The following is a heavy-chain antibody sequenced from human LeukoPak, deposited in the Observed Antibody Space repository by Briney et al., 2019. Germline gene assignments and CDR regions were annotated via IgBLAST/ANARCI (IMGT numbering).Heavy chain of an antibody. Sequence: GGSLRLSCAASGFTISADYMSWVRQAPGKGLEWVSVIYSGGNTYYSDSVKGRFTISRDTSKNTLSLQMTSLRAEDTAVYYCARAYSSGWYDLWGQGTLVTVSS. V-gene: IGHV3-53*01. CDR1: GFTISADY. CDR2: IYSGGNT. D-gene: IGHD3-22*01. CDR3: ARAYSSGWYDL. J-gene: IGHJ5*01.